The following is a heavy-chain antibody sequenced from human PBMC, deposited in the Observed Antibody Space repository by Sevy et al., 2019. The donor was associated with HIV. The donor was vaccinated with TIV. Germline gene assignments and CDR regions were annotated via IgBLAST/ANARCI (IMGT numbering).Heavy chain of an antibody. D-gene: IGHD3-22*01. Sequence: SETLSLTCTVSGYSISSGYYWGWIRQPPGKGLEGIGRIYHSGSTNYNPSLKSRVTISVDTSKNQFSLKLSSVTAADTAVYYCARFDSSGYYGVDYWGQGTLVTVSS. CDR1: GYSISSGYY. CDR3: ARFDSSGYYGVDY. CDR2: IYHSGST. V-gene: IGHV4-38-2*02. J-gene: IGHJ4*02.